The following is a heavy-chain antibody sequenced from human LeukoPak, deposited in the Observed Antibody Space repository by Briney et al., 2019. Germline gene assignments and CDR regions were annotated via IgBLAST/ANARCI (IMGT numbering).Heavy chain of an antibody. CDR1: GYTFTSYG. Sequence: GASVNVSCKASGYTFTSYGISWVRQAPGQGLEWMGWISAYNGNTNYAQKLQGRVTMTTDTSTSTAYMELRSLRSDDTAVYYCARRRCSGGSCYSDYWGQGTLVTVSS. D-gene: IGHD2-15*01. V-gene: IGHV1-18*04. J-gene: IGHJ4*02. CDR2: ISAYNGNT. CDR3: ARRRCSGGSCYSDY.